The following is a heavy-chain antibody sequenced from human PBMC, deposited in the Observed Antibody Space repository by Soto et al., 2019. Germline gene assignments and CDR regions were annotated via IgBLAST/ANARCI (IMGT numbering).Heavy chain of an antibody. D-gene: IGHD3-10*01. Sequence: QVQLVQSGAQVKPPGASVKVSCKASGYTFTGHYMHWVRQVSGKRLEHLGWLKSDNGGTYYAPKFQGRVTFPRDNSTSTAYMELSGLQSDDTAVYFCARDLCPLGSGSACPLYGLDIWGQGTTVVVS. CDR1: GYTFTGHY. J-gene: IGHJ6*02. CDR2: LKSDNGGT. CDR3: ARDLCPLGSGSACPLYGLDI. V-gene: IGHV1-2*02.